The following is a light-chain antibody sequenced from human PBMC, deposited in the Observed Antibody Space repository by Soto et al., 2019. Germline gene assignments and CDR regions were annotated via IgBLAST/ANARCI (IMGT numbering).Light chain of an antibody. CDR3: QQYGRSPAT. CDR1: QSVSSNY. CDR2: GAS. J-gene: IGKJ1*01. Sequence: EIVLTQSPGTLSLSPGERATLSCRASQSVSSNYLAWYQQKPGQAPRLLIFGASSRASGIPDRFRGSGSGTDFTLTIGRLEPEDFAVYYCQQYGRSPATCGQGTKVEIK. V-gene: IGKV3-20*01.